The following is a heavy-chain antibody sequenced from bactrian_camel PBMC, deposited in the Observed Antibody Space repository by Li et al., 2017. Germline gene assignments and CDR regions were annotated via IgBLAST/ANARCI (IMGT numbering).Heavy chain of an antibody. Sequence: VQLVESGGGSVQAGGSLKLSCTLSGTTHTRRCMGWFRQAPRKEREGVADIDADGRARTVDSVKGRFTISKDSAKNTLYLQMNNMKPEDTAVYYCAAGFLLPGPCGRGTWLGGTLMYSGQGTQVTVS. D-gene: IGHD2*01. CDR3: AAGFLLPGPCGRGTWLGGTLMY. CDR2: IDADGRA. J-gene: IGHJ4*01. V-gene: IGHV3S53*01. CDR1: GTTHTRRC.